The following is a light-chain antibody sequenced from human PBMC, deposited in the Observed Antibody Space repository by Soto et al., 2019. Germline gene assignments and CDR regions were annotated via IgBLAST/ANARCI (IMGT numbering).Light chain of an antibody. CDR1: RSNIGAGYD. Sequence: QSVLTQPPSVSGVPGQRVTISCTGSRSNIGAGYDVHWYQQLPGTAPKLLIYGNSNRPSGVPDRFSGSKSGTSASLAITGLQAEDEADYYCQSYDSSLSGVVFGGGTKLTVL. J-gene: IGLJ2*01. CDR3: QSYDSSLSGVV. V-gene: IGLV1-40*01. CDR2: GNS.